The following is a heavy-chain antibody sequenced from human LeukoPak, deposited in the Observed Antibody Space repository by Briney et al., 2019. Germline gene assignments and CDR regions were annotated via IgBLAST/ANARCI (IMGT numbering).Heavy chain of an antibody. CDR3: ARVEGYSYGYQVAGAFDI. J-gene: IGHJ3*02. CDR1: GGSISSGSYY. D-gene: IGHD5-18*01. Sequence: SQTLSLTCTLSGGSISSGSYYWSWIRQPAGKGLEWIGRSNTSGSTNYNPSLKSRVTISVDTSKNQFTLKLSSVTAADTAVYYCARVEGYSYGYQVAGAFDIWGQGTMVTVSS. CDR2: SNTSGST. V-gene: IGHV4-61*02.